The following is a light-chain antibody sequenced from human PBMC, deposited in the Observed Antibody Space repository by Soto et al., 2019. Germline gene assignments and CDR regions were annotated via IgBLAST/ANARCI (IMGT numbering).Light chain of an antibody. CDR2: HAS. J-gene: IGKJ1*01. Sequence: DIQMTQSPSTLSASIGDRVTITCRASQTINNWLAWYQQKPGKAPNLLIYHASNLETGVPSRFSGSAFGTEITLTMNSLQPDDFATYYCQHYNSYPWTFGQGTKVEIK. CDR3: QHYNSYPWT. CDR1: QTINNW. V-gene: IGKV1-5*01.